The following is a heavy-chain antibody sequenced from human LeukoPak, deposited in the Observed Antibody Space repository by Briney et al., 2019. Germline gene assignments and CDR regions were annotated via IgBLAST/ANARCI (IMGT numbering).Heavy chain of an antibody. Sequence: GGSLRLSCAASGFTFSSYAMHWVRQAPGKGLEWVSVISYDGSDKYYTDSVKGRFTISRDTSRNTLSLQMNSLRPEDTAVYYCVKGLTWLRQYDLDFWGQGTLVTASS. CDR3: VKGLTWLRQYDLDF. CDR1: GFTFSSYA. J-gene: IGHJ4*02. D-gene: IGHD5-12*01. CDR2: ISYDGSDK. V-gene: IGHV3-30*04.